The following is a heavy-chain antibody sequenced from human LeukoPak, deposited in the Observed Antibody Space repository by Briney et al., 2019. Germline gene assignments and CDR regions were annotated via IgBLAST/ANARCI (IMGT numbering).Heavy chain of an antibody. D-gene: IGHD3-10*01. CDR1: GFTFSNYA. J-gene: IGHJ4*02. Sequence: GGSLRLSCAASGFTFSNYAMNWVRQAPGKGLEWVSYISSSGSTIYYADSVKGRFTISRDNSKNTLYLQMNSLRAEDTAVYYCARDGYYGSGSYLYYFDYWGQGTLVTVSS. CDR3: ARDGYYGSGSYLYYFDY. V-gene: IGHV3-48*01. CDR2: ISSSGSTI.